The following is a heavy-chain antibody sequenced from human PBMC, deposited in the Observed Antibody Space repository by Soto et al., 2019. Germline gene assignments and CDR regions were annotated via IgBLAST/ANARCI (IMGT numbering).Heavy chain of an antibody. CDR1: GRSMISYY. J-gene: IGHJ4*02. CDR2: VYTGGNT. Sequence: PSETLSLTCNVSGRSMISYYWSWIRQPAGKGLEWIGRVYTGGNTNYSPSLKSRVTMSVDTSKSQFSLKLASVTAADTAVYYCAREGNDRHFFFDSWGQGTLVTVSS. D-gene: IGHD3-3*02. CDR3: AREGNDRHFFFDS. V-gene: IGHV4-4*07.